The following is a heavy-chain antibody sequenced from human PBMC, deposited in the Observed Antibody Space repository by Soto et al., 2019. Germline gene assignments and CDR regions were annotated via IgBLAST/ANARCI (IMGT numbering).Heavy chain of an antibody. J-gene: IGHJ4*02. CDR3: ERGVAAARLFRG. V-gene: IGHV3-74*01. CDR2: INSDGSST. Sequence: EVQLVESGGGLVQPGGSLRLSCAASGFTFSSYWMHWVRQAPGKGLVWVSRINSDGSSTSYAASVKGRFTISRDNAKNTLYLPVNSLRAEDTAVYYCERGVAAARLFRGWGQGTLVTVSS. D-gene: IGHD2-15*01. CDR1: GFTFSSYW.